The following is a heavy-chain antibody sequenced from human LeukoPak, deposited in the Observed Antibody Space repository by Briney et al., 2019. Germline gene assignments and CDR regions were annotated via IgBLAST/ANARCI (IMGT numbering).Heavy chain of an antibody. Sequence: GGSLRLSCAASGFTFSSYGMHWVRQAPGKGLEWVAVISYDGSNKYYADSVKGRFTISRDNSKNTLYLQMNSLRAEDTAVYYCARGGLASDAFDIWGQGTMVTVSS. V-gene: IGHV3-30*19. CDR3: ARGGLASDAFDI. D-gene: IGHD3-3*02. CDR2: ISYDGSNK. CDR1: GFTFSSYG. J-gene: IGHJ3*02.